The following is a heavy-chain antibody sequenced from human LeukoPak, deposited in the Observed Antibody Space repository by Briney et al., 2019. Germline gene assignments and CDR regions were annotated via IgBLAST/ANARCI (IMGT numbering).Heavy chain of an antibody. V-gene: IGHV1-2*02. CDR2: IDPYSGAT. CDR3: ATVKDNVMRGGPYYLDY. D-gene: IGHD2-15*01. CDR1: GYTFTGFY. J-gene: IGHJ4*02. Sequence: ASVKVSCKASGYTFTGFYMHWVRQAPGQGLDWMGWIDPYSGATNYAQKFQGRVTLTKDTSISTAYMELNRLRSDDTAVYYCATVKDNVMRGGPYYLDYWGQGTLVTVSS.